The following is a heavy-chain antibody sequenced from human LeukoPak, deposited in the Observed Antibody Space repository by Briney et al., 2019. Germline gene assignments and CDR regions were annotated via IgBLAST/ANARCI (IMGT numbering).Heavy chain of an antibody. J-gene: IGHJ4*02. Sequence: GGTLRLSCAASGFSFSTYTMNWVRQAPGKGLDWVSYISSSSSTIYYADSVKGRFTISRDNANNSLYLQMNSLRDEDTAVYYCARARRYRSSWYHDYWGQGSLVTVSS. V-gene: IGHV3-48*02. CDR2: ISSSSSTI. CDR3: ARARRYRSSWYHDY. CDR1: GFSFSTYT. D-gene: IGHD6-13*01.